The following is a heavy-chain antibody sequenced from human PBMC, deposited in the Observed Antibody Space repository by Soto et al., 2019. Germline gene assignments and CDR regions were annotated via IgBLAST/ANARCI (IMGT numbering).Heavy chain of an antibody. CDR2: IYYSGST. CDR1: GGSISSYY. V-gene: IGHV4-59*01. J-gene: IGHJ1*01. Sequence: PSETLSLTCTVSGGSISSYYWSWIRQPPGKGLEWIGYIYYSGSTNYNPSLKSRVTISVDTSKNQFSLKLSSVTAADTAVYYCATSGWYSNEYFQHWGQGTLVTISS. D-gene: IGHD6-19*01. CDR3: ATSGWYSNEYFQH.